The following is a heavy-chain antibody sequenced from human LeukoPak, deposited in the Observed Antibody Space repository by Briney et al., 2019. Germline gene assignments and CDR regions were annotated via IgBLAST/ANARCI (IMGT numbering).Heavy chain of an antibody. CDR1: GYTFSGYY. Sequence: ASVKVSCKASGYTFSGYYIHWVRQAPGQGLEWMGWMKPDSGGTIYAQKFQGRITMTRDTSISTAFMELSSLTSDDTAVYYCARDQEYQLLYFSFDSWGRGTLVTVSS. D-gene: IGHD2-2*02. J-gene: IGHJ5*01. V-gene: IGHV1-2*02. CDR3: ARDQEYQLLYFSFDS. CDR2: MKPDSGGT.